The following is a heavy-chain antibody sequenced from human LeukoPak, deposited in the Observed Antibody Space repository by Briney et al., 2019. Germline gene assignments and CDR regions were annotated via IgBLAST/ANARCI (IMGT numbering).Heavy chain of an antibody. CDR2: IDPSDSYT. Sequence: GASLQISCKGSGSRFTSYWISWVRQLPGKGLEWMGRIDPSDSYTNYSPSFQGHVTISADKSISTAYLQWSSLKASDTAMYYCARRGYDILTGYSPGQYYFDYWGQGTLVTVSS. CDR3: ARRGYDILTGYSPGQYYFDY. CDR1: GSRFTSYW. J-gene: IGHJ4*02. V-gene: IGHV5-10-1*01. D-gene: IGHD3-9*01.